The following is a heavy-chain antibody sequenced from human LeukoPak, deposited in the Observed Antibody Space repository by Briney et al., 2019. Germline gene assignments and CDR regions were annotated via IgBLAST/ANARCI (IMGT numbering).Heavy chain of an antibody. CDR3: ARVKEGYSYGRAYFDY. D-gene: IGHD5-18*01. V-gene: IGHV4-59*01. J-gene: IGHJ4*02. CDR2: IYYSGSN. CDR1: FDSISSYY. Sequence: LGTLCLSSAVSFDSISSYYGRWIRQRPGSGLWWIGYIYYSGSNNYNPSLKSRVTISVDTSKNQFSLKLSSVTAADTAVYYCARVKEGYSYGRAYFDYWGQGTLVTVSS.